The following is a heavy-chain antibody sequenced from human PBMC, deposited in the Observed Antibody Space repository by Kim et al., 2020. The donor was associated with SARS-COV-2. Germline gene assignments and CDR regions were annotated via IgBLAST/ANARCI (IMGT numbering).Heavy chain of an antibody. Sequence: ASVKVSCKASGYTFTGYYMHWVRQAPGQGLEWMGWINPNSGGTNYAQKFQGRVTMTRDTSISTAYMELSRLRSDDTAVYYCARDRRYFDWLPDAFDIWGQGTMVTVSS. CDR2: INPNSGGT. J-gene: IGHJ3*02. CDR3: ARDRRYFDWLPDAFDI. V-gene: IGHV1-2*02. CDR1: GYTFTGYY. D-gene: IGHD3-9*01.